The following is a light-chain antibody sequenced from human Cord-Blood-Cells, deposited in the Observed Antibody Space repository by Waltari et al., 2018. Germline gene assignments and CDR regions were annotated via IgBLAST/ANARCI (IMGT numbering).Light chain of an antibody. CDR3: CSYAGSSTV. CDR1: SSDVGSYNL. CDR2: EGS. J-gene: IGLJ3*02. Sequence: QSALTQPASVSGSPGQSITISCTGTSSDVGSYNLVSWYQQHPGKAPKLMIYEGSKRASGVSNRFSGSKAGNTASLTISGLQAKDEADYYCCSYAGSSTVFGGGTKLTVL. V-gene: IGLV2-23*01.